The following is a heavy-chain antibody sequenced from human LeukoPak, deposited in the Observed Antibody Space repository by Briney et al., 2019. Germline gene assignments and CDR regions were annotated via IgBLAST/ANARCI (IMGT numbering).Heavy chain of an antibody. V-gene: IGHV3-23*01. Sequence: GGSLRLSCAASGFTFSSYAMSSLRQAPGKRLEWVSAISGSGGSTYYADSVKGRFTISRDNSKNTLYLQMNSLRAEDTAVYFFATAPSYDSSGFGYWGEGTLVTVSS. J-gene: IGHJ4*02. CDR3: ATAPSYDSSGFGY. CDR1: GFTFSSYA. D-gene: IGHD3-22*01. CDR2: ISGSGGST.